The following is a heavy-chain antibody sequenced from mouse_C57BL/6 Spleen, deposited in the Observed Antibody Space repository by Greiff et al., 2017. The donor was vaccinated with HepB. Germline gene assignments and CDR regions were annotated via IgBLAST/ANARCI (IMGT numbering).Heavy chain of an antibody. V-gene: IGHV1-64*01. D-gene: IGHD1-1*01. Sequence: QVQLQQPGAELVKPGASVKLSCKASGYTFTSYWMHWVKQRPGQGLEWIGMIHPNSGSTNYNEKFKSKATLTVDKSSSTAYMQLSSLTSEDSAVYYWARYSDYGSSPYYFDYWGQGTTLTVSS. CDR2: IHPNSGST. CDR3: ARYSDYGSSPYYFDY. CDR1: GYTFTSYW. J-gene: IGHJ2*01.